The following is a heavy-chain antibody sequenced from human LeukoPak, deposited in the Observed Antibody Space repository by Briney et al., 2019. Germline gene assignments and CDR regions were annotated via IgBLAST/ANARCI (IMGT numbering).Heavy chain of an antibody. Sequence: SETLSLTCTVSGDSISTYYWNWIRQSPGKGLEWIGEIYHSGSTNYNPSLKSRVTISVDKSKNQFSLKLSSVTAADTAVYYCARHIAVAALDYWGQGTLVTVSS. D-gene: IGHD6-19*01. CDR3: ARHIAVAALDY. CDR1: GDSISTYY. V-gene: IGHV4-59*08. CDR2: IYHSGST. J-gene: IGHJ4*02.